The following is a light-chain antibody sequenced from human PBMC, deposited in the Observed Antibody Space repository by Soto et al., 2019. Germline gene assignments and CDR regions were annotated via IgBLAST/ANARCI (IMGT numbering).Light chain of an antibody. J-gene: IGKJ1*01. V-gene: IGKV3-11*01. CDR2: DAS. CDR3: QQRSNWPRT. Sequence: EILLTQSPATLSLSPGERATLSWRASQSVSSYLAWYQQKTGKAPRLLIYDASNRATGIPARLSGSGYGTDFTITISSIQTEDFAVYYCQQRSNWPRTFGHGTKVDIK. CDR1: QSVSSY.